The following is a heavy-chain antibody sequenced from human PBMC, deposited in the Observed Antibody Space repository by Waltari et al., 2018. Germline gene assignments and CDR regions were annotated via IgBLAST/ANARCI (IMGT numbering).Heavy chain of an antibody. CDR2: VRRGGGT. Sequence: QLQLQESGPGLVKPSGTLSLTCVVSGDSMISNYFWSWVRQSPGTGLEWIGQVRRGGGTNYSPSFASRVIMSLDTSINHFSLNRHSATAADTAVYYCARDRGGGLYLDSWGRGILVSVSP. J-gene: IGHJ4*02. V-gene: IGHV4-4*02. CDR1: GDSMISNYF. CDR3: ARDRGGGLYLDS. D-gene: IGHD2-15*01.